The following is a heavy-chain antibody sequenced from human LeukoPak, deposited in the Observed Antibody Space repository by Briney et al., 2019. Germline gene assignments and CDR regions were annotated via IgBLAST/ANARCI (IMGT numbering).Heavy chain of an antibody. CDR1: GFTFSSSA. D-gene: IGHD3-22*01. Sequence: PGGSLRLSCAASGFTFSSSAMSWVRQASGKGLEWVGRIRSKANGYATAYAASVKGRFTISRDDSKNTAYLQMNSLKTEDTAVYYCTSQTDTHYYDSSPMDWGQGTLVTVSS. V-gene: IGHV3-73*01. J-gene: IGHJ4*02. CDR2: IRSKANGYAT. CDR3: TSQTDTHYYDSSPMD.